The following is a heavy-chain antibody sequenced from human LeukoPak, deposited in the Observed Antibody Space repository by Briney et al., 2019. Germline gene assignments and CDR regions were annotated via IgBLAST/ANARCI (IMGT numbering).Heavy chain of an antibody. V-gene: IGHV5-51*01. Sequence: GESLQFSCEASGYTFTHQWIGWVRQLPGTGLEGVGIIYPRDSDTIYSRSFQGHVTISADTSINTASLEWRSLEASDTAMYYCARHSDVVGAIWGQGTQVTVSS. CDR3: ARHSDVVGAI. D-gene: IGHD3-16*01. CDR1: GYTFTHQW. J-gene: IGHJ4*02. CDR2: IYPRDSDT.